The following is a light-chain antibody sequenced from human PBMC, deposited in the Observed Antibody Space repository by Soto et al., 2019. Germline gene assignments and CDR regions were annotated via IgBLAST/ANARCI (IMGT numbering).Light chain of an antibody. J-gene: IGKJ2*01. CDR2: GSS. Sequence: EVVLTQSPGTLSLSPGERATLSCRASENVSNNYLAWYQQKPGQAPRLLIFGSSDRAAGIPDRFSGSGSGTDFNLTISRLEPEDFAVYYCEQYGSSPPYTFGQGTKLEIK. CDR3: EQYGSSPPYT. CDR1: ENVSNNY. V-gene: IGKV3-20*01.